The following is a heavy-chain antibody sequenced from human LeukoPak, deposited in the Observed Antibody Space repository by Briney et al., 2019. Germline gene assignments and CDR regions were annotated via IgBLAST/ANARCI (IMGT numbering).Heavy chain of an antibody. Sequence: SETLSLTCAVYGGSFSSYYWSWIRQPPGKGLEWIGEINHSGSTNYNPSLKSRVTISVDTYKNQFSLKLSSVTSADTAVCYCAGFIKAVAGGGDDYWGQGTLVTVSS. D-gene: IGHD6-19*01. CDR3: AGFIKAVAGGGDDY. CDR2: INHSGST. V-gene: IGHV4-34*01. J-gene: IGHJ4*02. CDR1: GGSFSSYY.